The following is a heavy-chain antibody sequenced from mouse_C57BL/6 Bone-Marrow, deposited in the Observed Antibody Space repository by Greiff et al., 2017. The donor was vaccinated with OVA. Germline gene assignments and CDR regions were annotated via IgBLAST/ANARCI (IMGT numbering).Heavy chain of an antibody. CDR1: GYSITSGYY. CDR2: ISYDGSN. J-gene: IGHJ1*03. CDR3: ARGITTVVARYWYFDV. D-gene: IGHD1-1*01. V-gene: IGHV3-6*01. Sequence: EVKLQESGPGLVKPSQSLSLTCSVTGYSITSGYYWNWIRQFPGNKLEWMGYISYDGSNNYNPSLKNRISIPRDTSKNQFFLKLNSVTTEDTATYYCARGITTVVARYWYFDVWGTGTTVTVSS.